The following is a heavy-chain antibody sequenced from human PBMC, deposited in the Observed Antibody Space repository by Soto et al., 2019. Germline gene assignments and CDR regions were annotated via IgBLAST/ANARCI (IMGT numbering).Heavy chain of an antibody. Sequence: GGSLRLCCAASGFTVSSYAMHWVRQAPGKGLEWVAVISYDGSNKYYADSVKGRFTISRDNSKNTLYLQMNSLRAEDTAVYFCARDRGMAAATGFDYSGQATLVTVSS. CDR1: GFTVSSYA. J-gene: IGHJ4*02. CDR3: ARDRGMAAATGFDY. CDR2: ISYDGSNK. V-gene: IGHV3-30-3*01. D-gene: IGHD6-13*01.